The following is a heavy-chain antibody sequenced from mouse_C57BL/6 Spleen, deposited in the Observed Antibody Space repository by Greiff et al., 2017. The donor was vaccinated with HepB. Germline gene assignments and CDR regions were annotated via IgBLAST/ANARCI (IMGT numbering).Heavy chain of an antibody. Sequence: QVQLQQPGAELVMPGASVKLSCKASGYTFTSYWMHWVKQRPGQGLEWIGEIDPSDSYTNYNQKFKGKSTLTVDKSSSTAYMQLSSLTSEDSAVYYCARGDNDYYYFDYWGQGTTLTVSS. CDR3: ARGDNDYYYFDY. CDR2: IDPSDSYT. CDR1: GYTFTSYW. V-gene: IGHV1-69*01. D-gene: IGHD2-4*01. J-gene: IGHJ2*01.